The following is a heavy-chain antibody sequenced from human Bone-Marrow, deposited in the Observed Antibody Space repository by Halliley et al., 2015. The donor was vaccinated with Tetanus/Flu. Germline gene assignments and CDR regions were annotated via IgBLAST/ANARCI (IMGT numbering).Heavy chain of an antibody. CDR1: DASISSSNW. D-gene: IGHD2-21*01. Sequence: TLSLTCTVSDASISSSNWWTWVRQAPGAGLEWIGEIYHSGTSHYNPTRRSRVTMSVDKSKRQFSLKLRSVTAADTAVYYCASLVLRAYFLDYWGPGILVTVS. V-gene: IGHV4-4*02. J-gene: IGHJ4*02. CDR3: ASLVLRAYFLDY. CDR2: IYHSGTS.